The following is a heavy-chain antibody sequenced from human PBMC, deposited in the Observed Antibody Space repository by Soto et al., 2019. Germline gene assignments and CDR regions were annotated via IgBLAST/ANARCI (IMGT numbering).Heavy chain of an antibody. CDR2: IWYDGSNK. V-gene: IGHV3-33*01. D-gene: IGHD3-10*01. CDR1: GFTFISYG. Sequence: WGSLRLSCAASGFTFISYGIHFFRHSPGKGLEWVALIWYDGSNKNYADSVKGRFTISRDDSKNTLYLQMNSLRAEDTAVYYCARDAYLGSGSYAYWGQGTLVTVS. CDR3: ARDAYLGSGSYAY. J-gene: IGHJ4*02.